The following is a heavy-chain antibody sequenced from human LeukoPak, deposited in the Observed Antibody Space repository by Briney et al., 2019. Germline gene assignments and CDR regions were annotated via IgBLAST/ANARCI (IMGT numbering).Heavy chain of an antibody. D-gene: IGHD3-22*01. Sequence: GGSLRLSCAASGFTVSSNYWTWVRQAPGKGLEWVSVIYIGRTTYYADSVNGRFTVSRDDSKNTLYLQMNSLRAEDTAVYYCARDKVYYYDSSGYSYYWYFDLWGRGTLVTVSS. CDR3: ARDKVYYYDSSGYSYYWYFDL. CDR1: GFTVSSNY. CDR2: IYIGRTT. V-gene: IGHV3-66*01. J-gene: IGHJ2*01.